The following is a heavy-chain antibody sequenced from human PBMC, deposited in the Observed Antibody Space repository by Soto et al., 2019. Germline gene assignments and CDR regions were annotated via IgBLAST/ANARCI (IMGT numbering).Heavy chain of an antibody. V-gene: IGHV4-4*02. CDR1: GGSISSSNW. J-gene: IGHJ6*02. Sequence: QVQLQESGPGLVKPSGTLSLTCAVSGGSISSSNWWSWVRQPPGKGLEWIGEIYHSGSTNYNPSLKSPVTISVDKSKNQFSQKLSSVTAADTAVDYCARDAFRGSGTTYYYGMDVWGQGTTVTVSS. D-gene: IGHD3-10*01. CDR2: IYHSGST. CDR3: ARDAFRGSGTTYYYGMDV.